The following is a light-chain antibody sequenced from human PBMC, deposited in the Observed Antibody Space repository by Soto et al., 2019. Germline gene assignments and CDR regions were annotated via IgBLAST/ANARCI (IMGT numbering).Light chain of an antibody. Sequence: IQMTQSPSTLSASIGDTVTITCRASQSINRWLAWYQQKPGEAPKLLIYDASSLESGVPSRFSGTGSGTEFTRIISSLQSDDFATYYCQQYGSYWTFGQGTKVEIK. CDR2: DAS. V-gene: IGKV1-5*01. CDR3: QQYGSYWT. CDR1: QSINRW. J-gene: IGKJ1*01.